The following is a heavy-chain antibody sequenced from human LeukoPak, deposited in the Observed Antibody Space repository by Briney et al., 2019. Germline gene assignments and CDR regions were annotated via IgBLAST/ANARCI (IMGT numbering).Heavy chain of an antibody. Sequence: GASVKVSCKASGYTFTSYGISWVRQPPGQGLEWMGWISAYNGNTNYAQKLQGRVTMTTDTSTSTAYMELRSLRSDDTAVYYCARDGRINYYSLGINDAFDIWGQGTMVTVSS. J-gene: IGHJ3*02. CDR3: ARDGRINYYSLGINDAFDI. CDR1: GYTFTSYG. CDR2: ISAYNGNT. D-gene: IGHD2-21*01. V-gene: IGHV1-18*01.